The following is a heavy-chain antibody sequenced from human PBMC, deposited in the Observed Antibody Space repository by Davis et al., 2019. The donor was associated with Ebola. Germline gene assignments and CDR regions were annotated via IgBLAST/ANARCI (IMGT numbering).Heavy chain of an antibody. D-gene: IGHD2-8*01. V-gene: IGHV1-3*01. J-gene: IGHJ4*02. CDR2: VHGGNGNT. Sequence: AASVKVSCKASGFTLTNYAIHWVRQAPGQRLEWMGWVHGGNGNTKYSQRFQDRVTITRDASASTAYMELSSLRSEDTAVYYCAGDPMVYNIPSFFNYWGQGTLVTVSS. CDR1: GFTLTNYA. CDR3: AGDPMVYNIPSFFNY.